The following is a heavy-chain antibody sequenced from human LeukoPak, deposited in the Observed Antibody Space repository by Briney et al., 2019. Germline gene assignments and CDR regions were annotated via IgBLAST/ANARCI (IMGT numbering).Heavy chain of an antibody. CDR1: GFTFSSYA. CDR3: AKGSDNFDWLLSVY. J-gene: IGHJ4*02. CDR2: ISGSGGST. V-gene: IGHV3-23*01. Sequence: GGSLRLSCAASGFTFSSYAMSWVRQAPGKGLEWVSAISGSGGSTYYADSVKGRFTISRDNSKNTLYLQMNSLRAEDTAVYYCAKGSDNFDWLLSVYWGQGTLVTVSS. D-gene: IGHD3-9*01.